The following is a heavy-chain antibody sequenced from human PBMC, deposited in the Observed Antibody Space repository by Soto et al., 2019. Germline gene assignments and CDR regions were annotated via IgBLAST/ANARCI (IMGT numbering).Heavy chain of an antibody. CDR1: GFTFSDYY. J-gene: IGHJ6*03. CDR2: ISSSGSTI. Sequence: GGSLRLSCAASGFTFSDYYMSWIRQAPGKGLEWVSYISSSGSTIYYADSVKGRFTISRDNAKNSLYLQMNSLRAEDTAVYYCAREAKGKYYYYYYMDVWGKGTTVTVSS. V-gene: IGHV3-11*01. CDR3: AREAKGKYYYYYYMDV.